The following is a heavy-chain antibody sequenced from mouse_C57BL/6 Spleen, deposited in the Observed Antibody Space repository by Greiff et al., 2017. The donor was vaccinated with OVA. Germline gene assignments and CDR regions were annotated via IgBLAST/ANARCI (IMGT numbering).Heavy chain of an antibody. Sequence: EVNVVEPEGGLVQPGSSMKLSCTASGFTFSDYYMAWVRQVPEKGLEWVANINYDGSSTYYLDSLKSRFIISRDNAKNILYLQMSSLKSEDTATYYCAREDYYGSSYGYWYFDVWGTGTTVTVSS. CDR3: AREDYYGSSYGYWYFDV. CDR2: INYDGSST. V-gene: IGHV5-16*01. CDR1: GFTFSDYY. D-gene: IGHD1-1*01. J-gene: IGHJ1*03.